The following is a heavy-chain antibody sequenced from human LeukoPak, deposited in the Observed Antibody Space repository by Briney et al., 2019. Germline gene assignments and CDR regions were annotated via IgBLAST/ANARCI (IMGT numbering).Heavy chain of an antibody. D-gene: IGHD2-8*01. CDR1: GFTFSDYY. CDR3: ASSANGVIGH. V-gene: IGHV3-11*01. J-gene: IGHJ5*02. Sequence: GGSLRLSCAASGFTFSDYYMSWIRQAPGKGLEWVSHIRSSARTIYYANSVKGRFTISKDNAKNSMYLQMNSLRAEDTAVYYCASSANGVIGHWGQGTLVTVSS. CDR2: IRSSARTI.